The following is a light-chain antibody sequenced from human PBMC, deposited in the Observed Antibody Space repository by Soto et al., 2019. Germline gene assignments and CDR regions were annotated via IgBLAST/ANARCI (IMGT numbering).Light chain of an antibody. Sequence: EIVMTQSPGTLSVSPGERATLSCRASQSVSSNLAWYQQKTGQAPRLLIYGASTRATGIPARFSGSRSGTEFTLTISSRQSEDFAVYYCHQYNNWPRTFGQGTKVEIK. CDR3: HQYNNWPRT. J-gene: IGKJ1*01. CDR2: GAS. V-gene: IGKV3-15*01. CDR1: QSVSSN.